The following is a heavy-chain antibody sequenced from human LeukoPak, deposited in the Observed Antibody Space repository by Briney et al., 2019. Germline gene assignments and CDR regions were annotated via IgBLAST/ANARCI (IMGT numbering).Heavy chain of an antibody. CDR2: LVSNSDT. CDR3: VREKYYGSGVPYYAMDV. Sequence: GGSLRLSCAASGFTFSAHAMHWVRQVPGYGLGWVSGLVSNSDTYYAASVKGRFTISREDAENSLYLEMYSLRVGDTAVYYCVREKYYGSGVPYYAMDVWGQGTTVTVSS. CDR1: GFTFSAHA. J-gene: IGHJ6*02. V-gene: IGHV3-13*01. D-gene: IGHD3-10*01.